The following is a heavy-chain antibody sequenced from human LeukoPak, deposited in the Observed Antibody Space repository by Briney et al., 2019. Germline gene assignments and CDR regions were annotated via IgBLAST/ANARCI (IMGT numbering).Heavy chain of an antibody. CDR2: VSYAGTNK. CDR1: GFTFSSYG. CDR3: ARDISSRYFDL. Sequence: PGRSLRLSCAASGFTFSSYGMHWVRQAPGMGLEWVAVVSYAGTNKYYADSVKGRFTISRDNSKNTLYLQMNSLRAEDTAVYYCARDISSRYFDLWGQGTLVTVSS. V-gene: IGHV3-33*01. J-gene: IGHJ4*02.